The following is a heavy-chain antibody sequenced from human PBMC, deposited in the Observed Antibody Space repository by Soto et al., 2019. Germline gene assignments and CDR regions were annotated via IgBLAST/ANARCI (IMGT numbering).Heavy chain of an antibody. CDR3: AREMGACSDSSCYPGPYDS. J-gene: IGHJ5*02. Sequence: GGSLRLSCAASGFTFTSYSMNWVRQAPGQGPGWVSYITSKSTTIKYADSVKGRFTVSRDNAKNSLYLQLNSLRDEDTAVYYCAREMGACSDSSCYPGPYDSWGQGTLVTVSS. CDR1: GFTFTSYS. V-gene: IGHV3-48*02. D-gene: IGHD3-16*01. CDR2: ITSKSTTI.